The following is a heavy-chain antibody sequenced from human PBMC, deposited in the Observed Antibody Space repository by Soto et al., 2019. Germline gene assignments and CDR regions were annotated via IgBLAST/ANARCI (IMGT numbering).Heavy chain of an antibody. CDR1: GGSVSSGSYY. V-gene: IGHV4-61*01. J-gene: IGHJ5*02. D-gene: IGHD3-22*01. Sequence: SETLSLTCTVSGGSVSSGSYYWSWIRQPPGKGLEWIGYIYYSGSTNYNPSLKSRVTISVDTSKNQFSLKLSSVTAADTAVYYCARDIYYDSSGYYLNWFDPWGRGTLVTVSS. CDR2: IYYSGST. CDR3: ARDIYYDSSGYYLNWFDP.